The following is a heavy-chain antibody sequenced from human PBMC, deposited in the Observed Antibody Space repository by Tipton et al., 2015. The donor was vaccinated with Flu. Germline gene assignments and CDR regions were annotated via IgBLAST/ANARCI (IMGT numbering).Heavy chain of an antibody. CDR2: VHQSGSS. CDR3: AALPLDTGVSLQDY. J-gene: IGHJ4*02. Sequence: GLVKPSETLSLTCGVSGYSIASGYFWAWIRQTPGKGLEWIGSVHQSGSSFYSPSLKSRVTLTMDTSKNEFSLKMTYVTAADTAVYYCAALPLDTGVSLQDYWGQGTLVTVSA. CDR1: GYSIASGYF. D-gene: IGHD3/OR15-3a*01. V-gene: IGHV4-38-2*01.